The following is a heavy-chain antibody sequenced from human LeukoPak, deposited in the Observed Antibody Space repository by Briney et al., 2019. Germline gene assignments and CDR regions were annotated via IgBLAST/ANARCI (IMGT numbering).Heavy chain of an antibody. J-gene: IGHJ3*02. CDR2: INHSGST. CDR3: ASGGRPDAFDI. Sequence: TSETLSLTCAVYGGSFSGYYWSWIRQPPGKGLEWIGEINHSGSTNYNPSLKSRVTISVDTSKNQFSLKLSSVTAADTAVYYCASGGRPDAFDIWGQGTMVTVSS. V-gene: IGHV4-34*01. D-gene: IGHD3-10*01. CDR1: GGSFSGYY.